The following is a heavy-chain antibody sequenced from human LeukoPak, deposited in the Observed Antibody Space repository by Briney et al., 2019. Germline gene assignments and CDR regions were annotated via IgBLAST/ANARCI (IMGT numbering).Heavy chain of an antibody. D-gene: IGHD3-22*01. J-gene: IGHJ4*02. CDR2: IYYSGST. V-gene: IGHV4-59*01. CDR3: ARGDYYDSSGLDY. CDR1: GGSISSYY. Sequence: SETLSLTCTVSGGSISSYYWSWIRQPPGKGLEWIGYIYYSGSTNYNPSLKSRVTISVDTSKNQFSLKLSSVTAADTAVYYCARGDYYDSSGLDYWGQGTLVTVSS.